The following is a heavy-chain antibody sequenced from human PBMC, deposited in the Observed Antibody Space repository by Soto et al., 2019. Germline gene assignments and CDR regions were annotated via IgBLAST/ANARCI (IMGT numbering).Heavy chain of an antibody. CDR3: ASPPVSGSGGSCDNNWFDP. CDR1: GGTFSSYA. V-gene: IGHV1-69*01. CDR2: IIPIFGTA. Sequence: QVQLVQSGAEVKKPGSSVKVSCKASGGTFSSYAISWVRQAPGQGLEWMGGIIPIFGTANYAQKFQGRVTITADESTSTAYMELSSLGSEDTAVYYCASPPVSGSGGSCDNNWFDPWGQGTLVTVSS. D-gene: IGHD2-15*01. J-gene: IGHJ5*02.